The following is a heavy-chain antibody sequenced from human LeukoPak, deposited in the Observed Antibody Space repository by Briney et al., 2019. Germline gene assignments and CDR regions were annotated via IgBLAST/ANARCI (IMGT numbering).Heavy chain of an antibody. J-gene: IGHJ3*02. Sequence: PGGSLRLSCAASGFTFDDYVMHWVRQAPGKGLEWVSGISWNSGSIGYADSVKGRFTISRDNAKNSLYLQMNSLRAEDTALYYCAKGPNSSGYYWGAFDIWGQGTMVTVSS. D-gene: IGHD3-22*01. CDR2: ISWNSGSI. V-gene: IGHV3-9*01. CDR1: GFTFDDYV. CDR3: AKGPNSSGYYWGAFDI.